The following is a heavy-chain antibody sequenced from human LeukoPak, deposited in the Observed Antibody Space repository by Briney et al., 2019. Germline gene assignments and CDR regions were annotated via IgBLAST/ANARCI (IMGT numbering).Heavy chain of an antibody. J-gene: IGHJ4*02. Sequence: PGGSLRLSCTASGFTFSIYSMSWVRQAPGEGLEWVSSISSSSNSTYYADSVKGQFTISRDNAKNSLYLQMNSLRAGDTAVYYCARGPSCTSISCYTTGLFDYWGQGTLVTVSS. D-gene: IGHD2-2*01. V-gene: IGHV3-21*01. CDR1: GFTFSIYS. CDR2: ISSSSNST. CDR3: ARGPSCTSISCYTTGLFDY.